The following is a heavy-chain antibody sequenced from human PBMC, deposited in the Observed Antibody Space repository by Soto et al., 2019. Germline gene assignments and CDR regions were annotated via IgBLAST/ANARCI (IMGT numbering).Heavy chain of an antibody. CDR3: ARGWHTSDWYPLFVY. CDR1: GGSFSGYY. D-gene: IGHD6-13*01. Sequence: LSLTCAVYGGSFSGYYWNWIRQPPGKGLKWIGEINHGGSTNYNPSLKSRVTISVDTSKNRFSLKVTSMTAADTAVYYCARGWHTSDWYPLFVYWCQGSLVT. V-gene: IGHV4-34*01. J-gene: IGHJ4*02. CDR2: INHGGST.